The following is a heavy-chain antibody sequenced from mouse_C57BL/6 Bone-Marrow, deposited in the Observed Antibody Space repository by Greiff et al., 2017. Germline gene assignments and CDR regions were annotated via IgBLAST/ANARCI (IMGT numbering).Heavy chain of an antibody. CDR3: ARGGGNGY. CDR2: IYPGDGDT. V-gene: IGHV1-82*01. Sequence: VKLMESGPELVKPGASVKISCKASGYAFSSSWMNWVKQRPGKGLEWIGRIYPGDGDTNYNGKFKGKATLTADKSSSTAYMQLSSLTSEDSAVYFGARGGGNGYWGQGTTLTVSS. CDR1: GYAFSSSW. J-gene: IGHJ2*01. D-gene: IGHD2-1*01.